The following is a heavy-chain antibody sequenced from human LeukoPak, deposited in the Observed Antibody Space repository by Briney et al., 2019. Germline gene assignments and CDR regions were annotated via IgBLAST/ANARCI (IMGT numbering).Heavy chain of an antibody. J-gene: IGHJ4*02. V-gene: IGHV1-2*04. CDR2: INPNSGGT. Sequence: ASVKVSCKASGYTFTGYYMHWVRQAPGQGLEWMGWINPNSGGTNYAQKFQGWVTMTRDTSISTAYMELSRLRSDDTVVYYCARAPGYSYGSSFDYWGQGTLVTVSS. D-gene: IGHD5-18*01. CDR3: ARAPGYSYGSSFDY. CDR1: GYTFTGYY.